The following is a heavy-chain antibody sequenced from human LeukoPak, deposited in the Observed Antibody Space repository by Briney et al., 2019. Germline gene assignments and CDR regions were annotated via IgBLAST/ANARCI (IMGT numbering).Heavy chain of an antibody. V-gene: IGHV3-30*01. D-gene: IGHD6-13*01. Sequence: PGGSLRLSCAASGFTFSSYAMHWVRQAPGKGLEWVAVISYDGSNKYYADSVKGRFTISRDNSKNTLYLQMNSLRAEDTAVYYCARGFPAGYSSSRGLDPWGQGTLVTGSS. CDR2: ISYDGSNK. CDR1: GFTFSSYA. J-gene: IGHJ5*02. CDR3: ARGFPAGYSSSRGLDP.